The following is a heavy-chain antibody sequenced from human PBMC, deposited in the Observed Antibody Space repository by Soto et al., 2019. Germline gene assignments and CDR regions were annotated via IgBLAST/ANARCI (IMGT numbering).Heavy chain of an antibody. CDR1: GFTFSSYA. CDR2: ISGSGGST. D-gene: IGHD6-13*01. Sequence: GGSLSLSCAASGFTFSSYAMSWVRQAPGKGLEWVSAISGSGGSTYYADSVKGRFTISRDNSKNTLYLQMNSLRAEDTAVYYCGKDRQHQLVQLDPWGQGTLVTVSS. J-gene: IGHJ5*02. CDR3: GKDRQHQLVQLDP. V-gene: IGHV3-23*01.